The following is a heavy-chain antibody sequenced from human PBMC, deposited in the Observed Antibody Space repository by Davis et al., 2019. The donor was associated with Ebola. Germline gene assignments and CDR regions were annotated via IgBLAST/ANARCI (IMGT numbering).Heavy chain of an antibody. CDR1: GFTFHDYA. CDR3: AKDVGTVAGQFDY. Sequence: SLKISCAASGFTFHDYAMHWVRQAPGKGLEWVSGLSWNSGNKAYADSVKGRFTISRDNGKNSLYLQMNSLRAEDTALYYCAKDVGTVAGQFDYWGQGTLVTVSS. J-gene: IGHJ4*02. CDR2: LSWNSGNK. V-gene: IGHV3-9*01. D-gene: IGHD6-19*01.